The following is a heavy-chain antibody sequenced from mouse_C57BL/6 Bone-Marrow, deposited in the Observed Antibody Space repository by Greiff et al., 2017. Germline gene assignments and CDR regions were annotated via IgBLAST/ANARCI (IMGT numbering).Heavy chain of an antibody. CDR2: IDPADSET. V-gene: IGHV1-52*01. CDR3: AGEQLRFAWFAY. J-gene: IGHJ3*01. CDR1: GYTFTSYW. D-gene: IGHD3-2*02. Sequence: QVQLQQPGAELVRPGSSVKLSCKASGYTFTSYWMHWVKQRPIQGLEWIGNIDPADSETHYNQKFKDKATLTVDKSSSTASMQLSSLTSEDSAVGYSAGEQLRFAWFAYWGQGTLVTVSA.